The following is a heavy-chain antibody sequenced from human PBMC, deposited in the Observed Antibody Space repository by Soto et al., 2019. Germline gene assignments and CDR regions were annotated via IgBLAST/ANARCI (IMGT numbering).Heavy chain of an antibody. Sequence: ASETLSLTCTVSGASISGFYWSWIRKSAGNGLEWIGRIYATGTTDYNPSLKSRVMMSVDTSKKQFSLKLRSVTAADTAVYYCVRDGTKTLRDWFDPWGQGISVPSPQ. J-gene: IGHJ5*02. D-gene: IGHD1-1*01. V-gene: IGHV4-4*07. CDR2: IYATGTT. CDR3: VRDGTKTLRDWFDP. CDR1: GASISGFY.